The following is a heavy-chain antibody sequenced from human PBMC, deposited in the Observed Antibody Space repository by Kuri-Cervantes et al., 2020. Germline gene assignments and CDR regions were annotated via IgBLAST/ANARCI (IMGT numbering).Heavy chain of an antibody. Sequence: GESLKISCAASGFTFSSYWMSWVRQAPGKGLEWVANIKQDGSEKYYVDSVKGRFTISRDNAKNSLYLQMNSLRAEDTAVYYCARDLVRGKFADYWGQGTLVTVSS. V-gene: IGHV3-7*01. CDR2: IKQDGSEK. J-gene: IGHJ4*02. CDR1: GFTFSSYW. D-gene: IGHD3-10*01. CDR3: ARDLVRGKFADY.